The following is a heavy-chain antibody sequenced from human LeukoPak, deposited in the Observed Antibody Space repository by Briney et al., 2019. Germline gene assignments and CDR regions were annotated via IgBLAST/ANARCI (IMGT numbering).Heavy chain of an antibody. V-gene: IGHV3-53*01. CDR3: AKNILGIVGAPRYGMDV. CDR1: GFTVSINY. CDR2: IYSGGNT. D-gene: IGHD1-26*01. Sequence: PGGSLRLSCAASGFTVSINYMSWVRQAPGKGLEWVSVIYSGGNTYYADSVKGRFTISRDNFRNTLSLQMNSLRAEDTAVYYCAKNILGIVGAPRYGMDVWGLGTTVTVSS. J-gene: IGHJ6*02.